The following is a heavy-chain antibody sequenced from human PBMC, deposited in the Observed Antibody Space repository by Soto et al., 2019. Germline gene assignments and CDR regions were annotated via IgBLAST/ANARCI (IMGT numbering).Heavy chain of an antibody. J-gene: IGHJ4*02. Sequence: GGSLRLSCAASGFTFSSYGMHWVRQAPGKGLEWVAVIWYDGSNKYYADSVKGRFTISRDNSKNTLYLQMNSLRAEDTAVYYCARDFTYSNYGHVDYWGQGTLVTVSS. V-gene: IGHV3-33*01. CDR1: GFTFSSYG. CDR2: IWYDGSNK. D-gene: IGHD4-4*01. CDR3: ARDFTYSNYGHVDY.